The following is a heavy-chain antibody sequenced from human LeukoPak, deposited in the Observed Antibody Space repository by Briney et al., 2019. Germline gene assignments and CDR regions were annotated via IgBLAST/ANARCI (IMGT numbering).Heavy chain of an antibody. D-gene: IGHD3-10*01. CDR1: GFTFSSYA. V-gene: IGHV3-23*01. Sequence: PGGSLRLSCTASGFTFSSYAMSWVRQAPGKGLEWVSAISGSGGGTYYADSVKGRFTISRDNSQNTLYLQLNSLRADDTAVYYCAKSRGSSLLMSRYFEYWGQGTLVTVSS. CDR3: AKSRGSSLLMSRYFEY. CDR2: ISGSGGGT. J-gene: IGHJ4*02.